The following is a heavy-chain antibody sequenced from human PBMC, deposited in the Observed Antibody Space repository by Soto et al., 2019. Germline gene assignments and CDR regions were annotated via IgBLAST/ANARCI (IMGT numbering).Heavy chain of an antibody. D-gene: IGHD3-10*01. Sequence: GGSLRLSCAASGFTFSSYGTHWVRQAPGKGLEWVAVIWYGGSNKYYADSVKGRFTISRDNSKNTLYLQMNSLRAEDTAVYYCARDGSGGYYFDYWGQGTLVTVSS. CDR3: ARDGSGGYYFDY. CDR2: IWYGGSNK. J-gene: IGHJ4*02. V-gene: IGHV3-33*01. CDR1: GFTFSSYG.